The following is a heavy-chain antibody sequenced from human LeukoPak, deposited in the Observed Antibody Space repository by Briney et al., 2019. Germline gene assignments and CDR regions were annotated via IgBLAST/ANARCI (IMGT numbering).Heavy chain of an antibody. V-gene: IGHV4-30-2*01. CDR3: ARASTAFGSLDY. CDR2: IYHSGST. D-gene: IGHD3-10*01. J-gene: IGHJ4*02. Sequence: SQTLSLTCAASGGSISSGGYSWSWIRQPPGKGLEWIGYIYHSGSTYYNPSLKSRVTISVDRSKNQFSLKLSSVTAADTAVYYCARASTAFGSLDYWGQGTLVTVSS. CDR1: GGSISSGGYS.